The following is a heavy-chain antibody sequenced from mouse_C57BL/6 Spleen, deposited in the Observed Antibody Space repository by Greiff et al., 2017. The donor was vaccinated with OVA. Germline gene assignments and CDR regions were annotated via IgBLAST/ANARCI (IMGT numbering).Heavy chain of an antibody. CDR2: IYPGSGNT. V-gene: IGHV1-76*01. J-gene: IGHJ4*01. CDR1: GYTFTDYY. D-gene: IGHD1-1*01. CDR3: ARGGGSAMDY. Sequence: QVQLQQSGAELVRPGASVKLSCKASGYTFTDYYINWVKQRPGQGLEWIARIYPGSGNTYYNEKFKGKATLTAEKSSSTAYMQLSSLTSEDSAVYFCARGGGSAMDYWGQGTSVTVSS.